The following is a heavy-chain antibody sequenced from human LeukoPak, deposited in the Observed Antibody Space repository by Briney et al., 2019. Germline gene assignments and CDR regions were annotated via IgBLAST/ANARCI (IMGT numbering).Heavy chain of an antibody. Sequence: GGSLRLSCVTSGFSFSGYAIHWVRQAPGKGLEWVALISYNGGRKEYADSVKGRFTISRDNSKNTLYLQMNSLRAEDTAVYYCARVGDYYGSGSSHTGAFDIWGQGTMVTVSS. CDR2: ISYNGGRK. CDR1: GFSFSGYA. D-gene: IGHD3-10*01. CDR3: ARVGDYYGSGSSHTGAFDI. V-gene: IGHV3-30*14. J-gene: IGHJ3*02.